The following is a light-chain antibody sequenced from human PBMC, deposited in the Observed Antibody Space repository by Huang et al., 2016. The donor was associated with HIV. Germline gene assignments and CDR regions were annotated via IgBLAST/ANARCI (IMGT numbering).Light chain of an antibody. CDR1: QIVSSH. J-gene: IGKJ3*01. CDR2: AAS. CDR3: QQYNDFRST. Sequence: ETVMTQSPVTLSVSPGDRASLSCRSSQIVSSHLAWYQQKPGQAPRLLIYAASTRATSVPARFSGSGAGTEFTLTISTPQSEDSAVYYCQQYNDFRSTFGPGTRVEIK. V-gene: IGKV3-15*01.